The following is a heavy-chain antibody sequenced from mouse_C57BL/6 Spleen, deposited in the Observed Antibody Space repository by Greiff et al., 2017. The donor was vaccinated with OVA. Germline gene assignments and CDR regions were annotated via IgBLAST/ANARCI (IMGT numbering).Heavy chain of an antibody. J-gene: IGHJ2*01. CDR1: GYAFSSSW. D-gene: IGHD4-1*01. CDR2: IYPGDGDT. CDR3: ARTDWDFDY. Sequence: VQLQQSGPELVKPGASVKISCKASGYAFSSSWMNWVKQRPGKGLEWIGRIYPGDGDTNYNGKFKGKATLTADKSSSTAYMQLSSLTSEDSAVYFCARTDWDFDYWGQGTTLTVSS. V-gene: IGHV1-82*01.